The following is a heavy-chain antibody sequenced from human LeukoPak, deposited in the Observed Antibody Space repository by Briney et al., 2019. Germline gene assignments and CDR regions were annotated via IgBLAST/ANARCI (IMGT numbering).Heavy chain of an antibody. Sequence: SETLSLTCTVSGGSISSYYWSWIRQPPGKGLEWIGYIYYSGSTNYNPSLKSRVTISVDTSKNQFSLKLSSVTAADTAVYYCASSAAAGTHMDVWGQGTTVTVSS. CDR1: GGSISSYY. V-gene: IGHV4-59*01. J-gene: IGHJ6*02. D-gene: IGHD6-13*01. CDR2: IYYSGST. CDR3: ASSAAAGTHMDV.